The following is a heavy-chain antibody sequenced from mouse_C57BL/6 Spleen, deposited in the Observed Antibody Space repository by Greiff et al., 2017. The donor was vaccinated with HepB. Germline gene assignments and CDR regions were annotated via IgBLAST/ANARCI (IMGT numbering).Heavy chain of an antibody. V-gene: IGHV1-18*01. CDR2: INPNNGGT. J-gene: IGHJ3*01. D-gene: IGHD4-1*01. CDR1: GYTFTDYN. CDR3: ARAGNWERFDY. Sequence: EVKLMESGPALVKPGASVKLPCKASGYTFTDYNMDWVKQSHGKSLEWIGDINPNNGGTNYNQKFKGKSTLTVDKATSTAYMELRSLTSEDTAVYYCARAGNWERFDYWGQGTLITVSS.